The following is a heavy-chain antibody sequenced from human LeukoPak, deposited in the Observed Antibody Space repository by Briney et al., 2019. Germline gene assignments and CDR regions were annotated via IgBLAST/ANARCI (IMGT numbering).Heavy chain of an antibody. J-gene: IGHJ6*02. CDR1: GGSISSGGYS. CDR3: ARDGPYYYDSSGYYYESGMDV. D-gene: IGHD3-22*01. Sequence: SETLSLTCAVSGGSISSGGYSWSWIRQPPGKGLEWIGYIYHSGSTYYNPSLKSRVTISVDTSKNQFSLKLSSVTAADTAVYYCARDGPYYYDSSGYYYESGMDVWGQGTTVTVSS. CDR2: IYHSGST. V-gene: IGHV4-30-2*01.